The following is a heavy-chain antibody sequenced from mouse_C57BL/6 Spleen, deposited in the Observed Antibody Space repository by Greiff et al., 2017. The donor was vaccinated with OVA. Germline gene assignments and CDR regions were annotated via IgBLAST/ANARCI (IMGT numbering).Heavy chain of an antibody. CDR3: ATYYGSSFDWYFDV. CDR1: GYTFTSYW. J-gene: IGHJ1*03. CDR2: IDPSDSET. Sequence: VQLQQSGAELVRPGSSVKLSCKASGYTFTSYWMHWVKQRPIQGLEWIGNIDPSDSETHYNQKFKDKATLTVDKSSSTAYMQLSSLTSEDSAVYYCATYYGSSFDWYFDVWGTGTTVTVSS. D-gene: IGHD1-1*01. V-gene: IGHV1-52*01.